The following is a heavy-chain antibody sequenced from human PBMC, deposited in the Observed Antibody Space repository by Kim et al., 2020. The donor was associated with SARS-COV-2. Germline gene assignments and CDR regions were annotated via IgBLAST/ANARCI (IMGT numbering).Heavy chain of an antibody. V-gene: IGHV3-33*01. J-gene: IGHJ2*01. CDR3: ARETSDSDWLLRNWYFDL. CDR2: IWYDGSNK. D-gene: IGHD3-9*01. CDR1: GFTFSSYG. Sequence: GGSLRLSCAASGFTFSSYGMHWVRQAPGKGLEWVAVIWYDGSNKYYADSVKGRFTISRDNSKNTLYLQMNSLRAEDTAVYYCARETSDSDWLLRNWYFDLWGRGTLVTVSS.